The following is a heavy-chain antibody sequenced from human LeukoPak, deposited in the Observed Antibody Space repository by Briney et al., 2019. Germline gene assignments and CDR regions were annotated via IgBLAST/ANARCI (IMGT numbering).Heavy chain of an antibody. CDR2: IYYSGST. J-gene: IGHJ4*02. V-gene: IGHV4-61*01. Sequence: SETLSLTCTVSGGSVSSGTYYWSWIRQPPGKGLEWIGYIYYSGSTNYSPPLKSRVTISADTSKNQFSLKLTSVTVADTAVYYCARNYGDSLYYFDYWGQGTLVTVSS. D-gene: IGHD4-17*01. CDR3: ARNYGDSLYYFDY. CDR1: GGSVSSGTYY.